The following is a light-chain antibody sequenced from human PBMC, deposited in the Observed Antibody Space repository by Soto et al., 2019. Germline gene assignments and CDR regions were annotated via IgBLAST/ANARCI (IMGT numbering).Light chain of an antibody. CDR1: QGFTANY. CDR2: GAS. CDR3: HQYGSSVRA. J-gene: IGKJ1*01. V-gene: IGKV3-20*01. Sequence: DIVLTQSPGTLSLSPGDRATLSGRAIQGFTANYLAWHQQKPGQAPKLLIYGASTRAPGIPDRFNGSGSGTDFTLTISRLEADDVAVYHCHQYGSSVRAFGQGTKLEIK.